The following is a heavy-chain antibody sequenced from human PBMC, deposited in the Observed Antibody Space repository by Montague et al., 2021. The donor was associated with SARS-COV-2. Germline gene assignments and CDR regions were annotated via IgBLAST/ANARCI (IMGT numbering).Heavy chain of an antibody. Sequence: SETLSLTCAVSGGSFSPYYWSWIRQPPGKGLEWIGEISQGGNTRYNPSLQSRVSISLDTSRNQFSLKVSSVTAADTAVYYCARLRDGVVPSPILGVGPYYSYYYMDVWGRGTTVTVSS. D-gene: IGHD3-10*01. J-gene: IGHJ6*03. CDR2: ISQGGNT. CDR1: GGSFSPYY. CDR3: ARLRDGVVPSPILGVGPYYSYYYMDV. V-gene: IGHV4-34*01.